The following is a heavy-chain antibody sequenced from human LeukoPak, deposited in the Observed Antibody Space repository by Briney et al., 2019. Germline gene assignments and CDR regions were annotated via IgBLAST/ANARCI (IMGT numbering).Heavy chain of an antibody. Sequence: PGGSLRLSCAASGFTFCIYMMNCVCQAPGKGLEWVSSISSSSSYIYYADSVKGRFNISRDNAKNSLYLQMNSLRAEDTAVYYCARGRLDYGDYLNWFDPWGQGTLVTVSS. J-gene: IGHJ5*02. CDR2: ISSSSSYI. CDR1: GFTFCIYM. D-gene: IGHD4-17*01. CDR3: ARGRLDYGDYLNWFDP. V-gene: IGHV3-21*01.